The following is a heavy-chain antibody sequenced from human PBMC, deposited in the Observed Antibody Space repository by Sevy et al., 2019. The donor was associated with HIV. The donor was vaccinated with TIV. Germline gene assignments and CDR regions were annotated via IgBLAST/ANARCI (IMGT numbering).Heavy chain of an antibody. V-gene: IGHV4-59*01. CDR1: GGSISSYY. Sequence: SETLSLTCTVSGGSISSYYWSWIRQPPGKGLEWIGYIYYSGSTKYNPSLKSRVTISVDTSKNQFYLKLSSVTAADTAVYYCARGYCSGGSCYPYWYFDLWGRGTLVTVSS. CDR2: IYYSGST. J-gene: IGHJ2*01. D-gene: IGHD2-15*01. CDR3: ARGYCSGGSCYPYWYFDL.